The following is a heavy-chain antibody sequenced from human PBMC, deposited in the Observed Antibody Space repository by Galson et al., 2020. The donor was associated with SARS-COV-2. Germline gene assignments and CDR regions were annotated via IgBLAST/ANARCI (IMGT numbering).Heavy chain of an antibody. CDR1: GYVFTNKG. Sequence: ASVKVSCKTSGYVFTNKGISWVRQAPGQGLEWMGWISGYNGKTKYAQKFQGRVTLTIDTSTTTGYMELRSLRSDDSAVYYCARDPRFSGSWYGGENGLDLLGQVTRVNVSS. D-gene: IGHD6-13*01. CDR2: ISGYNGKT. V-gene: IGHV1-18*01. CDR3: ARDPRFSGSWYGGENGLDL. J-gene: IGHJ3*01.